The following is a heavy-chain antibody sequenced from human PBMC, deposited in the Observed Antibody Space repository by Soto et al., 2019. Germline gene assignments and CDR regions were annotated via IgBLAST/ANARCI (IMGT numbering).Heavy chain of an antibody. J-gene: IGHJ6*02. CDR3: AKGSGWDYYYGMDV. Sequence: GGSLSLSCAASGFTFSSYAMSWVRQAPGKGLEWVSAISGSGGSTYYADSVKGRFTISRDNSKNTLYLQMNSLRAEDTTVYYCAKGSGWDYYYGMDVWGQGTTVTVSS. D-gene: IGHD6-19*01. V-gene: IGHV3-23*01. CDR1: GFTFSSYA. CDR2: ISGSGGST.